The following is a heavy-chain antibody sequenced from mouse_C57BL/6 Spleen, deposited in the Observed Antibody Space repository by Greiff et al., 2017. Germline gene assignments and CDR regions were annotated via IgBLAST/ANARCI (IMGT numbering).Heavy chain of an antibody. J-gene: IGHJ1*03. CDR3: AREWIITTVVGYFEG. Sequence: QVQLKQSGAELVRPGTSVKVSCKASGYAFTNYLIEWVKQRPGPGLEWSGVINPGSGGTNYNEKFKGKATLTADKSSSTAYMQLSSLTSEDSAVYFGAREWIITTVVGYFEGWGTGTTVTVSS. D-gene: IGHD1-1*01. CDR2: INPGSGGT. V-gene: IGHV1-54*01. CDR1: GYAFTNYL.